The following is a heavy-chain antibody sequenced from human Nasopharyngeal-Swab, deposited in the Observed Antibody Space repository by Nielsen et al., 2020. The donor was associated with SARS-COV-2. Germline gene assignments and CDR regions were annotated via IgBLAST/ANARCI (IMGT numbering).Heavy chain of an antibody. V-gene: IGHV4-31*03. CDR1: GCSIISAGYY. Sequence: SEPLSLPCPVSGCSIISAGYYWSWIRQHPGKGLDWIWYIFYSGSTYYNPSLKSRVTISVDTSKNQFSLKLSSVTAADTAVYYCARALRATIFGVVSSFDYWGQGTLVTGSS. J-gene: IGHJ4*02. D-gene: IGHD3-3*01. CDR2: IFYSGST. CDR3: ARALRATIFGVVSSFDY.